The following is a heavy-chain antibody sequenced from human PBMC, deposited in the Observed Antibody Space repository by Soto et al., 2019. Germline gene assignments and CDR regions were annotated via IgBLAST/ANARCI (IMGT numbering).Heavy chain of an antibody. CDR3: ERLKGFFTLYHLET. Sequence: SSTXSLTCCFSVYSVIIVNLVICFRQAPGKGMDWIGEIYHSGTTNYNPSLTGRVTMSVYKSKNQFSLNLTSVTAADTAVYYCERLKGFFTLYHLETWGQGT. CDR2: IYHSGTT. CDR1: VYSVIIVNL. D-gene: IGHD3-3*01. V-gene: IGHV4-4*02. J-gene: IGHJ5*02.